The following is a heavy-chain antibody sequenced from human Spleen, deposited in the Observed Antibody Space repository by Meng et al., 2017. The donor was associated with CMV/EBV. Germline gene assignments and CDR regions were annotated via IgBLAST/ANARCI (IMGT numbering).Heavy chain of an antibody. Sequence: SCKSSGGPFRSYTISWVRQAPGQGLEWLGRIIPILGIANYAQKFQGRVTITADKSTSTAYMELSSLRSEDTAVYYCARLGTVTTDNDPWGQGTLVTVSS. V-gene: IGHV1-69*02. CDR2: IIPILGIA. J-gene: IGHJ5*02. CDR1: GGPFRSYT. CDR3: ARLGTVTTDNDP. D-gene: IGHD4-11*01.